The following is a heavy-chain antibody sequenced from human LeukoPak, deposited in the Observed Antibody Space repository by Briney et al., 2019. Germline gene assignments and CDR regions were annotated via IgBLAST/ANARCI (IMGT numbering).Heavy chain of an antibody. CDR1: GYTFTSYD. CDR2: INPKSGGT. J-gene: IGHJ4*02. V-gene: IGHV1-2*02. D-gene: IGHD2-2*01. CDR3: AVLTVPVAQ. Sequence: ASVKVSCKASGYTFTSYDINWVRQAPGQGLEWMGWINPKSGGTHYAQNFQDRVAVTRDTSISTAYMELSRLKSDDTAVYYCAVLTVPVAQWGQGTLVTVSS.